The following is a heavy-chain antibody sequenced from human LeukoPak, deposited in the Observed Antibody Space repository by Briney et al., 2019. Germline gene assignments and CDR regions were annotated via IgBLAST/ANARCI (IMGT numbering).Heavy chain of an antibody. J-gene: IGHJ6*03. CDR3: ARTSGLYYYYYYMDV. CDR1: GFTFDDYG. V-gene: IGHV3-20*04. Sequence: GGSLRLSCAASGFTFDDYGMSWVRQAPGKGLEWVSGINWNGGSTGYADSVKGRFTISRDNAKNSLYLLMNSLRAEDTALYYCARTSGLYYYYYYMDVWGKGTTVTVSS. CDR2: INWNGGST. D-gene: IGHD3-10*01.